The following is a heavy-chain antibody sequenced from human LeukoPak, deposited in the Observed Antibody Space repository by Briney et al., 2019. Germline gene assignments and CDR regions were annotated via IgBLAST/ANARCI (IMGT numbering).Heavy chain of an antibody. CDR3: AREGKDYYYMDV. CDR1: GFTFSSYE. CDR2: ISSSGRTL. J-gene: IGHJ6*03. Sequence: GGSLRLSCAASGFTFSSYEMTWVRQAPGKGLEWVSYISSSGRTLSYADSVKGRFTIARDNAKNSLYLQMNSLRAEDTAIYYCAREGKDYYYMDVWGKGTTVTVSS. V-gene: IGHV3-48*03.